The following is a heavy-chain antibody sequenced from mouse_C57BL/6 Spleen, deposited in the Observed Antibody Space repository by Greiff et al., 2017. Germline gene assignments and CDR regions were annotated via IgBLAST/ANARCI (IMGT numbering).Heavy chain of an antibody. D-gene: IGHD2-5*01. CDR2: ISSGSSTI. CDR1: GFTFSDYG. J-gene: IGHJ4*01. CDR3: ATDYSNYGAMDY. V-gene: IGHV5-17*01. Sequence: EVKLVESGGGLVKPGGSLKLSCAASGFTFSDYGMHWVRQAPEKGLEWVAYISSGSSTIYYADTVKGRFTISRDNAKNTLFLQMTSLRSEDTAMYYCATDYSNYGAMDYWGQGTSVTVSS.